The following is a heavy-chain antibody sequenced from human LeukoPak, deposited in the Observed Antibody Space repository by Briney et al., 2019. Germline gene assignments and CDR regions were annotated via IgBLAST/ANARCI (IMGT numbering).Heavy chain of an antibody. V-gene: IGHV1-24*01. Sequence: ASVKVSCKVSGYTLTELSMHWVRQAPGKGLEWMGGFDPEDGETIYAQKFQGRVTMTEDTSTDTAYMELSSLRSEDTAVYYCATSPRIVVPAARRGFDYWGLGTLVTVSS. J-gene: IGHJ4*02. CDR1: GYTLTELS. CDR3: ATSPRIVVPAARRGFDY. D-gene: IGHD2-2*01. CDR2: FDPEDGET.